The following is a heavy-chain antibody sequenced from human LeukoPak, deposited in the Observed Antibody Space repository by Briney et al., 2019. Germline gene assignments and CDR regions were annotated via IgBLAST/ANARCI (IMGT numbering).Heavy chain of an antibody. J-gene: IGHJ3*02. CDR1: GGTFSSYA. D-gene: IGHD3-10*01. Sequence: SVRVSCKASGGTFSSYAISWVRQAPGQGLEWMGGITPMFGTANYAQKLQGRVTITADKSTSTAYMELSSLRSEDTAMYYCAKKKDGGDAFDIWGQGTMVTVSS. CDR2: ITPMFGTA. CDR3: AKKKDGGDAFDI. V-gene: IGHV1-69*06.